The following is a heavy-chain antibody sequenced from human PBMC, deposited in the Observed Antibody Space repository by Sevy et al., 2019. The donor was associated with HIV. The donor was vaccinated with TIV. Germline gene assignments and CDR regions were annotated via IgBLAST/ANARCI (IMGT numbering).Heavy chain of an antibody. V-gene: IGHV3-23*01. CDR1: RFTFSDYA. Sequence: GGSLRLSCAASRFTFSDYAMSWVRHAPGKGLECVSSISSSDNSIYYADSVKGRFTISRDNSKNTLYLQMNSLTAEDTAVYYCAKGGILTVHGYWGQGTLVTVSS. J-gene: IGHJ4*02. CDR2: ISSSDNSI. D-gene: IGHD3-9*01. CDR3: AKGGILTVHGY.